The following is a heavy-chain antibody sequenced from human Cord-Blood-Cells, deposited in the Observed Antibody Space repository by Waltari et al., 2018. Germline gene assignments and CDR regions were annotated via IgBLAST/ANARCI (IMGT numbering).Heavy chain of an antibody. Sequence: QVQLQESGPGLVKPSENLSLTCTVPGGSISSSYWSWIRQPPGKGLEWIGYIYYSGSTNYNPSLKSRVTISVDTSKNQFSLKLSSVTAADTAVYYCARGWGSDYWGQGTLVTVSS. CDR1: GGSISSSY. J-gene: IGHJ4*02. D-gene: IGHD7-27*01. V-gene: IGHV4-59*01. CDR3: ARGWGSDY. CDR2: IYYSGST.